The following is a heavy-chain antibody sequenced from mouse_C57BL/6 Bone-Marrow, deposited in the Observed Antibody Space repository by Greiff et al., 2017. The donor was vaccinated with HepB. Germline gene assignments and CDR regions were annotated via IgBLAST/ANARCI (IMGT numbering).Heavy chain of an antibody. Sequence: VQLQQPGAELVKPGASVKLSCKASGYTFTSYWMHWVKQRPGQGLEWIGMIHPNSGSTNYNEKFKSKATLTVDKSSSTAYMQLSSLTSEDSAVYYCARESDYYGSSPYYAMDYWGQGTSVTVSS. D-gene: IGHD1-1*01. CDR1: GYTFTSYW. CDR3: ARESDYYGSSPYYAMDY. V-gene: IGHV1-64*01. J-gene: IGHJ4*01. CDR2: IHPNSGST.